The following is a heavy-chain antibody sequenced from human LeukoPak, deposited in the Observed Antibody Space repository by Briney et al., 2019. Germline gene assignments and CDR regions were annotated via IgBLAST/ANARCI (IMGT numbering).Heavy chain of an antibody. CDR3: ARDQGYYYDSSGPAYLDY. Sequence: PGGSLRLSCAASGFTFSSYGMHWVRQAPGKGLEWVAVIRYDGSNKYYADSVKGRFTIPRDNSKNTLYLQMNSLRAEDTAVYYCARDQGYYYDSSGPAYLDYWGQGTLVTVSS. V-gene: IGHV3-33*01. J-gene: IGHJ4*02. CDR2: IRYDGSNK. D-gene: IGHD3-22*01. CDR1: GFTFSSYG.